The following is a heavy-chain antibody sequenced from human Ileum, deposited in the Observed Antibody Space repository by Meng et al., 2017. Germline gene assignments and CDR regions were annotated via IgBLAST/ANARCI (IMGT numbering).Heavy chain of an antibody. CDR3: ARDTVGTTLGDY. CDR2: ISPYSGNT. Sequence: QVQLVQSGAAVKEPGASVKVSCKASGYIFTRYGIGWVRQAPGQGLEWMGWISPYSGNTKYAQKLQGRVTMTTDTSTSTAYMELRNLRSDDTAVYYCARDTVGTTLGDYWGQGTLVTVSS. CDR1: GYIFTRYG. D-gene: IGHD4-23*01. V-gene: IGHV1-18*01. J-gene: IGHJ4*02.